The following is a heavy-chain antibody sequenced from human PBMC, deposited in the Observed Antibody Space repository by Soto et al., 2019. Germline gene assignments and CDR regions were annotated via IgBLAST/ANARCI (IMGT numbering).Heavy chain of an antibody. D-gene: IGHD2-8*01. J-gene: IGHJ6*02. CDR3: PRAVYCTNDNCWDDGYYYNMDV. CDR1: GGSISSYY. Sequence: SETLSLTCTVSGGSISSYYWSWIRQPAGKGLEWIGRIYTSGSTNYNPSLKSRVTMSVDTSKNQFSLKLSSVTAADTATYYCPRAVYCTNDNCWDDGYYYNMDVWGQGTTVTVSS. CDR2: IYTSGST. V-gene: IGHV4-4*07.